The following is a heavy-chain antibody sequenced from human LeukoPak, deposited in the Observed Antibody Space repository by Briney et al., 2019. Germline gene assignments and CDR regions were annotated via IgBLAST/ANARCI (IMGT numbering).Heavy chain of an antibody. CDR2: ISYDGSNK. CDR3: TTDFGYSGYDQAAFDI. D-gene: IGHD5-12*01. Sequence: GGSLRLSCAASGFTFSSYAMHWVRQAPGKGLEWVAVISYDGSNKYYADSVKGRFTISRDNSKNTLYLQMNSLKTEDTAVYYCTTDFGYSGYDQAAFDIWGQGTMVTVSS. CDR1: GFTFSSYA. V-gene: IGHV3-30-3*01. J-gene: IGHJ3*02.